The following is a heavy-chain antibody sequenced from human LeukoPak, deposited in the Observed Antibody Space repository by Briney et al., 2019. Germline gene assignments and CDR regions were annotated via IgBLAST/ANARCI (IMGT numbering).Heavy chain of an antibody. CDR2: IIPIFGTA. V-gene: IGHV1-69*13. Sequence: GASVKVSCKASGGTFSSYAISWVRQAPGQGLEWMGGIIPIFGTANYAQKFQGRVTITADESTSTAYMELSSLRSEDTAVYYCAGTAMATPYYFDYWGQETLVTVSS. CDR3: AGTAMATPYYFDY. D-gene: IGHD5-18*01. CDR1: GGTFSSYA. J-gene: IGHJ4*02.